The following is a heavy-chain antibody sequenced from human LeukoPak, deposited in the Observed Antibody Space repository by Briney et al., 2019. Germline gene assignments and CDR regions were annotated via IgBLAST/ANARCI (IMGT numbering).Heavy chain of an antibody. Sequence: SETLSLTCTVSGGSIGSSSYYWAWIRQPPGKGLEWIGSIYYSGSTYYNPSLKSRVTIFVETSKNKFSLKVSSVTAADTAVYYCARQTWIELWHFDYWGQGALVTVSS. CDR3: ARQTWIELWHFDY. J-gene: IGHJ4*02. CDR1: GGSIGSSSYY. CDR2: IYYSGST. V-gene: IGHV4-39*01. D-gene: IGHD5-18*01.